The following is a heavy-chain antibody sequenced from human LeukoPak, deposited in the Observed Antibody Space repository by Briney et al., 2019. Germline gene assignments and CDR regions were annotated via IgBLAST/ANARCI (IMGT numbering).Heavy chain of an antibody. J-gene: IGHJ4*02. CDR3: ARVKATRRGDHFDY. D-gene: IGHD5-12*01. CDR2: IYYSGST. V-gene: IGHV4-31*03. CDR1: GGSISSGGYY. Sequence: SETLSLTCTVSGGSISSGGYYWSWIRQHPGKGLEWIGYIYYSGSTYYNPSLKSRVTISVDTSENQFSLKLSSVTAADTAVYYCARVKATRRGDHFDYWGQGTLVTVSS.